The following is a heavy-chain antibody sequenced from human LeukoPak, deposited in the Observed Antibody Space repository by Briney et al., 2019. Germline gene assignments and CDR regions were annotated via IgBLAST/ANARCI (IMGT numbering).Heavy chain of an antibody. CDR3: ARPHRDGYFNWFDP. CDR1: GYTFTSYA. J-gene: IGHJ5*02. D-gene: IGHD5-24*01. CDR2: INTNTGNP. Sequence: ASVKVSCKASGYTFTSYAMNWVRQAPGQGLEWMGWINTNTGNPTYAQGFTGRFVFSLDTSVSTAYLQISSLKAEDTAVYYCARPHRDGYFNWFDPWGQGTLVTVSS. V-gene: IGHV7-4-1*02.